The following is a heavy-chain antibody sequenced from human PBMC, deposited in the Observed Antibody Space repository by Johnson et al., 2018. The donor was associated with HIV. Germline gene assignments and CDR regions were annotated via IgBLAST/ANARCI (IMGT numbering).Heavy chain of an antibody. CDR3: AKDKGGSGWYLHAFDI. D-gene: IGHD6-19*01. CDR2: IGTAGDT. CDR1: GFTFSSFE. Sequence: GQLVESGGGLVQPGGSLRLSCAASGFTFSSFEMHWVRLATGKSLAWVSAIGTAGDTYYPGSVKGRFTISRDNAKNSLYLQMNSLRAEDTALYYCAKDKGGSGWYLHAFDIWGQGTMVTVSS. J-gene: IGHJ3*02. V-gene: IGHV3-13*01.